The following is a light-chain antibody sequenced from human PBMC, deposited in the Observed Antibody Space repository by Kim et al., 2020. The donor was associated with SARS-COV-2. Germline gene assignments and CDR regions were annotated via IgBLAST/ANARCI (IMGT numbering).Light chain of an antibody. CDR1: SSNIGTKT. CDR2: NNN. Sequence: GQRVTTACSGSSSNIGTKTVSWYQQLPGTAPKLLIYNNNQRPSGVPDRFSGSKSGTSASLAISGLQSEDEADYYCAAWDDSLNGVVFGGGTQLTVL. J-gene: IGLJ2*01. CDR3: AAWDDSLNGVV. V-gene: IGLV1-44*01.